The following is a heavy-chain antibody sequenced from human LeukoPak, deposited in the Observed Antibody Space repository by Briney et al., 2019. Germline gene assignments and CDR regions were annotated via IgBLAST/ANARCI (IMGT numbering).Heavy chain of an antibody. D-gene: IGHD3-3*01. Sequence: ASVKVSCKASGYTFTGYYVHWVRQAPGQGLEWMGWINPNSGGTNYAQKFQGRVTMTRDTSISTAYMELSRLRSDDTAVYYCAREEGMRGYDFWSGEPDDYWGQGTLVTVSS. CDR1: GYTFTGYY. CDR2: INPNSGGT. V-gene: IGHV1-2*02. J-gene: IGHJ4*02. CDR3: AREEGMRGYDFWSGEPDDY.